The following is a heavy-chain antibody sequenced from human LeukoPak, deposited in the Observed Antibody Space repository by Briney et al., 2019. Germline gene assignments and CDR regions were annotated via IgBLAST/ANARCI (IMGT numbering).Heavy chain of an antibody. V-gene: IGHV1-46*01. CDR3: AREKAAGTNDFWSGYYGKPLSY. CDR1: GYTFTSCY. Sequence: ASVKVSCKASGYTFTSCYMHWVRQAPGQGLEWMGIINPSGGSTSYAQKFQGRVAMTRDTSTSTVYMELSSLRSEDTAVYYCAREKAAGTNDFWSGYYGKPLSYWGQGTLVTVSS. CDR2: INPSGGST. D-gene: IGHD3-3*01. J-gene: IGHJ4*02.